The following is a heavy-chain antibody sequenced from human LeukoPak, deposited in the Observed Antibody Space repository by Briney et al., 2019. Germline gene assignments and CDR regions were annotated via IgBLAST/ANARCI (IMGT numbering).Heavy chain of an antibody. CDR3: ARRAGDYSHPYDY. Sequence: GGSLRLSCTVSGFTVSGNSMSWARQAPGKGLEWVSFIYSGGNTHYSDSVKGRFTISRDNSKNTLYLQMNSLRAEDTAVYYCARRAGDYSHPYDYWGQGTLVAVSS. CDR1: GFTVSGNS. V-gene: IGHV3-53*01. CDR2: IYSGGNT. D-gene: IGHD3-22*01. J-gene: IGHJ4*02.